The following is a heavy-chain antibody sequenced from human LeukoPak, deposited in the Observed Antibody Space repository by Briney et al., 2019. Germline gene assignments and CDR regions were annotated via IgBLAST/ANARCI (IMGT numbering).Heavy chain of an antibody. D-gene: IGHD2-15*01. CDR2: ISYDGSNK. J-gene: IGHJ4*02. V-gene: IGHV3-30-3*01. CDR3: ATDGGYCSGGSCYTFGY. CDR1: GFTFSSYA. Sequence: GRSLRLSCAASGFTFSSYAMHWVRQAPGKGLEWVAVISYDGSNKYYADSVKGRFTISRDNSKNTLYLQMNSLRAEDTAVYYCATDGGYCSGGSCYTFGYWGQGTLVTVSS.